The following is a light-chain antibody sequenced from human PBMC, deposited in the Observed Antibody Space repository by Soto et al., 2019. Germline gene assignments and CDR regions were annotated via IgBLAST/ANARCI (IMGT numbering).Light chain of an antibody. V-gene: IGKV3-15*01. Sequence: TLSVSPGERATLSCRASQSVSSNLAWYQQKPGQAPRLLIYGASTRATGIPARFSGSGSGTEFTLTISSLQSEDFAVYYCQQYNNWPPLTFGGGTKVDIK. CDR1: QSVSSN. J-gene: IGKJ4*01. CDR3: QQYNNWPPLT. CDR2: GAS.